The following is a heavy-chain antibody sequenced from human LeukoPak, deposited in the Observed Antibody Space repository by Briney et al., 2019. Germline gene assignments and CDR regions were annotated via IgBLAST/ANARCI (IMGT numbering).Heavy chain of an antibody. CDR2: TKQDGREK. V-gene: IGHV3-7*01. J-gene: IGHJ6*03. CDR3: ARRVGMLVLRGYSYGYDYYYYMDV. D-gene: IGHD5-18*01. Sequence: PGGSLRLSCAPSRFTLSSYWRSWVRPAPGKGLEWVANTKQDGREKYYVDSVKGRFTLSRDNAKNSLYLHMNSLRAEDTAVYYCARRVGMLVLRGYSYGYDYYYYMDVWGKGTTVTVSS. CDR1: RFTLSSYW.